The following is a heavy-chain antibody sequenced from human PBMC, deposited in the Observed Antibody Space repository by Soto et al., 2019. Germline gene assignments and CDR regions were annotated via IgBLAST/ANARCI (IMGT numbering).Heavy chain of an antibody. Sequence: PGGSLRLSCAASGFTFSSYGIHWVRQAPGNGLEWVAVISYDGSNKYYADSVKGRFTISRDNSKNTLYLQMNSLRAEGTAVYYCANGGGNIVVVVAARDAFDIWGQGTMVTVSS. V-gene: IGHV3-30*18. CDR3: ANGGGNIVVVVAARDAFDI. D-gene: IGHD2-15*01. J-gene: IGHJ3*02. CDR1: GFTFSSYG. CDR2: ISYDGSNK.